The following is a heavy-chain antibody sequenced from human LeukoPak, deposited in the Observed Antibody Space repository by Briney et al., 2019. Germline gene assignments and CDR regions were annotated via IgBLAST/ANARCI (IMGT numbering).Heavy chain of an antibody. CDR3: ASTIDSSGYYFDY. D-gene: IGHD3-22*01. V-gene: IGHV5-51*01. Sequence: GESLKISCKGSGYSFTSCWIGWVRQMPGKGLEWMGIIYPGDSDTRYSPSFQGQVTISADKSISTAYLQWSSLKASDTAMYYCASTIDSSGYYFDYWGQGTLVTVSS. CDR1: GYSFTSCW. J-gene: IGHJ4*02. CDR2: IYPGDSDT.